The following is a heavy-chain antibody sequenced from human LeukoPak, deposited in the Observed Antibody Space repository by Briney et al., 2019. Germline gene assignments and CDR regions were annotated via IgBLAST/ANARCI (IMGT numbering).Heavy chain of an antibody. J-gene: IGHJ4*02. Sequence: SSVTVSCKASGGTFSSYAISWVRQAPGQGLEWMGRIIPILGIANYAQKFQGRVTITADKSTSTAYMELSSLRSEDTAVYYCAGSYSGYDLGYFGYWGQGTLVTVAS. CDR2: IIPILGIA. V-gene: IGHV1-69*04. D-gene: IGHD5-12*01. CDR1: GGTFSSYA. CDR3: AGSYSGYDLGYFGY.